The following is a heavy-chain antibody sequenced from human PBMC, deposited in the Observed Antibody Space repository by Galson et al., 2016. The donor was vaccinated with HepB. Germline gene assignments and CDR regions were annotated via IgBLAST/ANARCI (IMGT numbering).Heavy chain of an antibody. D-gene: IGHD3-10*01. CDR2: IHYDGIAT. Sequence: SLRLSCAASGLSFSSHDMHWVRQVPVKGLEWVAVIHYDGIATFYADSVKGRFTISRDTSTNTLYLQMNRLTAEDTAVYYCARGAWYGSTETGYWGQGTLVTVSS. CDR3: ARGAWYGSTETGY. V-gene: IGHV3-33*08. CDR1: GLSFSSHD. J-gene: IGHJ4*02.